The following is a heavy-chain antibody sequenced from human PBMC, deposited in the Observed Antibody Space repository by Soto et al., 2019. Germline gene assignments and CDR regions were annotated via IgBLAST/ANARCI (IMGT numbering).Heavy chain of an antibody. Sequence: GGSLRLSCAASGFTFSSYAMSWVRQAPGKGLEWVSAISGSGGSTYYADSVKGRFTISRDNSKNTLYLQMNSLRAEDTAVYYCAKDTVVLMVYATNFDYWGQGTLVTVSS. D-gene: IGHD2-8*01. V-gene: IGHV3-23*01. CDR1: GFTFSSYA. J-gene: IGHJ4*02. CDR2: ISGSGGST. CDR3: AKDTVVLMVYATNFDY.